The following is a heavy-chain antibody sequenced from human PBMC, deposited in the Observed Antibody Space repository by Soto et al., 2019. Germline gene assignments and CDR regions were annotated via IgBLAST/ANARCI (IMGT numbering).Heavy chain of an antibody. V-gene: IGHV4-39*01. D-gene: IGHD3-10*01. Sequence: SETLSLTCTVSGGSISSSSYYWGWIRQPPGKGLEWIGSIYYSGSTYYNPSLKSRVTISVDTSKNQFSLKLSSVTAADTAVYYCYGSGRLYYYYYYGMDVWGQGTTVTVSS. CDR2: IYYSGST. J-gene: IGHJ6*02. CDR1: GGSISSSSYY. CDR3: YGSGRLYYYYYYGMDV.